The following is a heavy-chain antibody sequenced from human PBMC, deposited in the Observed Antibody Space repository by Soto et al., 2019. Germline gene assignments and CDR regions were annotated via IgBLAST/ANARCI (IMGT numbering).Heavy chain of an antibody. J-gene: IGHJ4*02. V-gene: IGHV2-5*02. CDR3: EHTLWAVSLDY. Sequence: QITLKESGPTLVKPTQTLTLTCTFSGFSLTTSGVGVGVGWIRQPPGKALEWLALIYWDDDKRYSPSLKNRPTITKDTFKNQVDLTKTNMDPEDKTTYFCEHTLWAVSLDYSGQGGLVTNSS. CDR1: GFSLTTSGVGVG. D-gene: IGHD3-10*01. CDR2: IYWDDDK.